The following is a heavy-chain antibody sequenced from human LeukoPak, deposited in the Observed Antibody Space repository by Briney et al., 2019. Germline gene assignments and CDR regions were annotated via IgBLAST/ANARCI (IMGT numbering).Heavy chain of an antibody. CDR1: GFTFNSYG. CDR2: LSFDGSYK. Sequence: GGSLRLPCAASGFTFNSYGMHWVRQAPVKGLEWVAVLSFDGSYKYYADSVKGRFTISRDNSKNTLYLQMNSLRVDDTAVYYCAKGSFSNWFDYWGQGTLVTVSS. V-gene: IGHV3-30*18. D-gene: IGHD4-11*01. J-gene: IGHJ4*02. CDR3: AKGSFSNWFDY.